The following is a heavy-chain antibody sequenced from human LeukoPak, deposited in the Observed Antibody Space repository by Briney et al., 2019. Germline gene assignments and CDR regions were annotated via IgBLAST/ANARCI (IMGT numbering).Heavy chain of an antibody. CDR1: GGSISSYY. CDR3: ARRGSLDFWSGYYSPFDY. D-gene: IGHD3-3*01. Sequence: PSETLSLTCTVSGGSISSYYWSWIRQPPGKGLEWIGYIYYSGGTNYNPSLKSRVTISVDTSKNQFSLKLSSVTAADTAVYYCARRGSLDFWSGYYSPFDYWGQGTLVTVSS. J-gene: IGHJ4*02. CDR2: IYYSGGT. V-gene: IGHV4-59*01.